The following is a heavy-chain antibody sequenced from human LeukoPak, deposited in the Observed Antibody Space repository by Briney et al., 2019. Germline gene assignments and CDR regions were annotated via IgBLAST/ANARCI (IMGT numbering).Heavy chain of an antibody. D-gene: IGHD3-10*01. CDR3: ARVTYYYGSGSYFSDY. Sequence: ASVKVSCKASGYTFTSDDINWVRQATGQGLEWMGWMNPNSGNTGYAQKFQGRVTMTRNTSISTAYMELSSLRSEDTAVYYCARVTYYYGSGSYFSDYWGQGTLVTVSS. J-gene: IGHJ4*02. V-gene: IGHV1-8*01. CDR2: MNPNSGNT. CDR1: GYTFTSDD.